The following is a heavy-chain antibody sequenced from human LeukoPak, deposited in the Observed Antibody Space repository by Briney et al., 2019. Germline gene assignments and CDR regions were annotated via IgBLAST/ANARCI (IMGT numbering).Heavy chain of an antibody. CDR2: IYYSGGT. V-gene: IGHV4-59*01. CDR3: ARYAWLQFRSFDY. CDR1: GGSISSYY. Sequence: SETLSLTCTGSGGSISSYYWSWIRQPPGKGLEWIGYIYYSGGTNYNPSLKSRVTISVDTSKNQFSLKLSSVTAADTAVYYCARYAWLQFRSFDYWGQGTLVTVSS. J-gene: IGHJ4*02. D-gene: IGHD5-24*01.